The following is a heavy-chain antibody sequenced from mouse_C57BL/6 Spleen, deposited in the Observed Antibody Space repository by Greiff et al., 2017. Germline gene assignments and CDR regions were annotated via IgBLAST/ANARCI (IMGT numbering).Heavy chain of an antibody. CDR2: IDTSDSYT. Sequence: QVQLQQPGAELVMPGASVKLSCKASGYTFTSYWMHWVKQRPGQGLEWIGEIDTSDSYTNYHQKFKGKSTLTVDKSSSTAYMQLSSLTSEDSAVYYCARRYEGYYFDYWGQGTTLTVSS. CDR1: GYTFTSYW. D-gene: IGHD1-1*01. V-gene: IGHV1-69*01. J-gene: IGHJ2*01. CDR3: ARRYEGYYFDY.